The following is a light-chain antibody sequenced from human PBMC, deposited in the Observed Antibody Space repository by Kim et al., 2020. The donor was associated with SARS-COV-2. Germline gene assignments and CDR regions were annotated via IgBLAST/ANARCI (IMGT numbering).Light chain of an antibody. J-gene: IGLJ3*02. CDR3: NSRDSSGNHLV. CDR1: SLRNYY. Sequence: APELTVRTTGHETSLRNYYASCYQQRPGPAPVLVIYGKNNRPSGIPDRFSGSSSGNTASLTITGAQAEDEADYYCNSRDSSGNHLVFGGGTQLTVL. V-gene: IGLV3-19*01. CDR2: GKN.